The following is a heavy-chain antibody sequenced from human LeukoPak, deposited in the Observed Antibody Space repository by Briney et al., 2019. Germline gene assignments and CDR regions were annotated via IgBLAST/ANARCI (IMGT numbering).Heavy chain of an antibody. CDR3: ARGPGGYCSSTSCYPDPYYYYYYMDV. CDR2: IYTSESP. V-gene: IGHV4-4*07. CDR1: GGPLSSYH. D-gene: IGHD2-2*01. Sequence: SGTLSLTCSVSGGPLSSYHWRWMRQPAGKGLVWIGRIYTSESPNYNPPLKSRVTMSVDTSKNQYSLKLSSVTAADTAVYYCARGPGGYCSSTSCYPDPYYYYYYMDVWGKGTTVTVSS. J-gene: IGHJ6*03.